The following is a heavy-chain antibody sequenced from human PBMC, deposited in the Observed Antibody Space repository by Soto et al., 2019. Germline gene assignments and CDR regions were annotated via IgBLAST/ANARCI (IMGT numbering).Heavy chain of an antibody. CDR1: GFTFTDYW. CDR2: INSDGSRT. D-gene: IGHD4-4*01. V-gene: IGHV3-74*01. Sequence: GGSLRLSCGASGFTFTDYWTHWVRQAPGKGLVWVSRINSDGSRTSYADPVTGRFAISRDNAKNTLYLQMNSLRVEDTALYYCARETYRGFYFDYWGQGTLVTVSS. CDR3: ARETYRGFYFDY. J-gene: IGHJ4*02.